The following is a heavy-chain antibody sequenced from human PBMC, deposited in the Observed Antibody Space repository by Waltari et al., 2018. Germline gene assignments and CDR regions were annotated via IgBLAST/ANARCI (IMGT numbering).Heavy chain of an antibody. CDR1: GYTFSSHW. V-gene: IGHV5-51*03. D-gene: IGHD3-10*01. Sequence: EVRLVQSGAEVREPGESLKISCQRSGYTFSSHWIAWARQMPGKGLEWMGIIYPGDSETRYNPSFQGQVTFSVDNSINSAYLQWDSLKASDTAIYYCAKRGGTDFYFDYWGQGTLVTVSS. CDR3: AKRGGTDFYFDY. CDR2: IYPGDSET. J-gene: IGHJ4*02.